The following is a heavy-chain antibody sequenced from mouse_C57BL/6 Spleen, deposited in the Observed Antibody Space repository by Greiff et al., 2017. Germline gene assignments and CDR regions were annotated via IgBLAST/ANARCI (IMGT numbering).Heavy chain of an antibody. CDR2: IDPSDSYT. J-gene: IGHJ2*01. CDR1: GYTFTSYW. CDR3: ARRVLYYFDY. Sequence: VQLQQPGAELVMPGASVKLSCKASGYTFTSYWMHWVKQRPGQGLEWIGEIDPSDSYTNYNQKFKGKSTLTVDKSSSTAYMQLSSLTSEDSAVYYCARRVLYYFDYWGQGTTLTVSS. D-gene: IGHD2-14*01. V-gene: IGHV1-69*01.